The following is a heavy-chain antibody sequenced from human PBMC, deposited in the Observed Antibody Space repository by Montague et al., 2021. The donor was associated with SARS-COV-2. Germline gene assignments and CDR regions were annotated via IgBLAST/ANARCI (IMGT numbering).Heavy chain of an antibody. V-gene: IGHV5-51*01. CDR3: ARQPGAYSGSLDFVP. CDR1: GSNFTNYW. Sequence: QSGAEVKKPGESLKISCKDSGSNFTNYWIGWVRQLPGKGLEWMGIVYPGDSETRYSPSFQGLVTISVDKPISTAFLQWSSLRASDTAMYYCARQPGAYSGSLDFVPWGQGTLVTVSS. D-gene: IGHD3-10*01. J-gene: IGHJ5*02. CDR2: VYPGDSET.